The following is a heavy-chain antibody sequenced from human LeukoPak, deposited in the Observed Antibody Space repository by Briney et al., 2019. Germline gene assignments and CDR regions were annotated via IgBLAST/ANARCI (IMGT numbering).Heavy chain of an antibody. D-gene: IGHD3-22*01. CDR1: GFTFSSYW. V-gene: IGHV3-7*01. CDR3: ARDAGCGYLCYYYYGMDV. J-gene: IGHJ6*02. Sequence: AGGSLRLSCAASGFTFSSYWMSWVRQAPGKGLEWVANIKQDGSEKYYVDSVKGRFTISRDNAKNSLYLQMNSLRAEDTAVYYCARDAGCGYLCYYYYGMDVWGQGTTVTVSS. CDR2: IKQDGSEK.